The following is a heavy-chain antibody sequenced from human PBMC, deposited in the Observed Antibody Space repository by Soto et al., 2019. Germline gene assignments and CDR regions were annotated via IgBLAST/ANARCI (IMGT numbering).Heavy chain of an antibody. D-gene: IGHD1-26*01. CDR2: XYXXGXT. CDR1: GGSISSYY. CDR3: ARDTSGSLDDAFDI. V-gene: IGHV4-59*01. J-gene: IGHJ3*02. Sequence: SSETLSLTCTVSGGSISSYYWSWIRQPPGQGLEXIGXXYXXGXTXXXPXXXSRVTISVDTSKNQFSLKLSSVTAADTAVYYCARDTSGSLDDAFDIWGQGTMVTVS.